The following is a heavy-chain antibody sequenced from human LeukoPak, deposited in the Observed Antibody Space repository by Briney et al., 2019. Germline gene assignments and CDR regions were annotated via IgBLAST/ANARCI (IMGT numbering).Heavy chain of an antibody. J-gene: IGHJ3*02. CDR3: ARARNAFDI. CDR1: GFTFSNNG. V-gene: IGHV3-23*01. CDR2: IGDGGVST. Sequence: GGSLRLSCAASGFTFSNNGMNWVRQAPGKGLEWVAAIGDGGVSTSYADSVKGRFTVSRDNSKSTMYLQMNSLRVEDTAVYYCARARNAFDIWGQGTMVTVSS.